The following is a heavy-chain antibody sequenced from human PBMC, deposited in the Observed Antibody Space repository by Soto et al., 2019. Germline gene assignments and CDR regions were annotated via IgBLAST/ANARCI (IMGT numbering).Heavy chain of an antibody. J-gene: IGHJ6*02. CDR2: ISGSGGST. V-gene: IGHV3-23*01. D-gene: IGHD6-6*01. Sequence: GGSLRLSCAASGFTFSSYAMSWVRQAPGKGLEWVSAISGSGGSTYYADSVKGRFTISRDNSKNTLYLQMNSRRAEDTAVYYCAKGGRGSSSYYYYYGMDVWGQGTTVTVSS. CDR3: AKGGRGSSSYYYYYGMDV. CDR1: GFTFSSYA.